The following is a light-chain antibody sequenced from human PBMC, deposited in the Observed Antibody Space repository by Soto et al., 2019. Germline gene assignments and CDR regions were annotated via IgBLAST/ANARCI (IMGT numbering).Light chain of an antibody. Sequence: QSALTQPRSVSGSPGQSVTISCTGTSSGLGGYNFVSWYQQHPGQAPKLIIYDVTKRPSGVPDRFSASKSANTASLTISGLQAEDEADYYCCSYTGSYVFGGGTKLTVL. V-gene: IGLV2-11*01. CDR1: SSGLGGYNF. J-gene: IGLJ2*01. CDR3: CSYTGSYV. CDR2: DVT.